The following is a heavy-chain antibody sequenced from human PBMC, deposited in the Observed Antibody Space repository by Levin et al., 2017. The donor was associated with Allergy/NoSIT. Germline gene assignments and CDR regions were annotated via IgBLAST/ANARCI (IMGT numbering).Heavy chain of an antibody. V-gene: IGHV3-72*01. CDR1: GFIFSDHY. Sequence: GGSLRLSCTASGFIFSDHYMDWVRQAPGKGLEWVGRIKHKAESYTTEYAASVRARFTISRDDSNSLYLQMNSLRTEDTAVYYCARGGCSSTSCLDSWGQGTLVTVSS. D-gene: IGHD2-2*01. CDR2: IKHKAESYTT. J-gene: IGHJ4*02. CDR3: ARGGCSSTSCLDS.